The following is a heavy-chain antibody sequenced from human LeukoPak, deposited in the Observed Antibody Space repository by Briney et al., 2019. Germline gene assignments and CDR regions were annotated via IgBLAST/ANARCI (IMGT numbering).Heavy chain of an antibody. Sequence: PSETLSLTCAVYGGSFSGYYWSWTRQPPGKGLEWIGEINHSGSTNYNPSLKSRVTISVDTSKNQFSLKLSSVTAADTAVYYCARSPSYYYGSGSYVRSYYYYYMDVWGKGTTATVSS. CDR2: INHSGST. CDR3: ARSPSYYYGSGSYVRSYYYYYMDV. J-gene: IGHJ6*03. D-gene: IGHD3-10*01. CDR1: GGSFSGYY. V-gene: IGHV4-34*01.